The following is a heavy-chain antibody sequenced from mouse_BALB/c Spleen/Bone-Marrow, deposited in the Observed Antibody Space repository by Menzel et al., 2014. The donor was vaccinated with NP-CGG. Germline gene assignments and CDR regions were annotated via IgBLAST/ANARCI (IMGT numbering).Heavy chain of an antibody. CDR3: RCYDYTMDY. CDR1: GYTFTIYW. V-gene: IGHV1S22*01. J-gene: IGHJ4*01. D-gene: IGHD1-1*01. Sequence: LQQSGSELVRPGASVKLSCKASGYTFTIYWIHWVKQRPGQGLEWIGNIYPGSGTINYDEKFKNKATLTVDTSSSIAYMQLSSLTSEDSAVYYCRCYDYTMDYWGQGTSVTVSS. CDR2: IYPGSGTI.